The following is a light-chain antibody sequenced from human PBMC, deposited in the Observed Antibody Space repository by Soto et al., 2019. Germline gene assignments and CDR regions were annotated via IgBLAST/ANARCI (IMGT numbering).Light chain of an antibody. CDR2: DVT. CDR3: CSYSSSSTRV. J-gene: IGLJ1*01. CDR1: SSDVGGYNY. V-gene: IGLV2-14*01. Sequence: QSVLTQPASVSGSPGQSITISCTGTSSDVGGYNYVSWYQQHPGKAPKLMIYDVTNRPSGVSNRFSASKSGNTASLTISGLQAEDEADYYCCSYSSSSTRVFGTGTKVTVL.